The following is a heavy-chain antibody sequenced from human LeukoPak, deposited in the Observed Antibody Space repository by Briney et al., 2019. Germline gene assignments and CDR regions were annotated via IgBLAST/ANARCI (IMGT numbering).Heavy chain of an antibody. J-gene: IGHJ4*02. CDR3: TTHTGDTAMEWIDY. CDR1: GYTFTGYY. CDR2: INPNSGGT. Sequence: ASVKVSCKASGYTFTGYYMHWVRQAPGQGLEWMGWINPNSGGTNYAQKFQGRVTMTRDTSISTAYMELSRLRSDDTAVYYCTTHTGDTAMEWIDYWGQGTLVTVSS. V-gene: IGHV1-2*02. D-gene: IGHD5-18*01.